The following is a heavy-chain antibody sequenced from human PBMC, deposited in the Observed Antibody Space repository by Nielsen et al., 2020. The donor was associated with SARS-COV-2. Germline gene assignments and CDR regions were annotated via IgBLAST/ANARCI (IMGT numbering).Heavy chain of an antibody. CDR1: GYSFTNYW. CDR2: IFPGDSAT. CDR3: ARHSIYREGEYYYGSGSYYPGAFDY. Sequence: GESLKISCEGSGYSFTNYWIGWVRQMPGKGLEWMGIIFPGDSATRYSPSFQGQVTISADKSITPAYLQWSSLKASDTAMYYCARHSIYREGEYYYGSGSYYPGAFDYWGQGTLVTVSS. D-gene: IGHD3-10*01. J-gene: IGHJ4*02. V-gene: IGHV5-51*01.